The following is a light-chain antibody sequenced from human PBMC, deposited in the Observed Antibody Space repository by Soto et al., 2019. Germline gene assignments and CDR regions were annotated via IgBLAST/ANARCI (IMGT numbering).Light chain of an antibody. V-gene: IGKV1-5*01. CDR1: QSIERY. CDR2: DAS. CDR3: QQFKSSTWT. J-gene: IGKJ1*01. Sequence: DIPMTQSPSTLSASVGDRVSITCRASQSIERYLAWYQQKPGKAPNLLIYDASSLERGVPSRFSGRGSGTEFTLTISSLQPDDFATYYCQQFKSSTWTLGQGTKVEIK.